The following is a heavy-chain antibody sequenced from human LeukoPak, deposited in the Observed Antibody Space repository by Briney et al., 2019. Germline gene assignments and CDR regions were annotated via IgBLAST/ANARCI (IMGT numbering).Heavy chain of an antibody. CDR3: AKCITALLSPADAFDI. CDR2: ISGSGGST. CDR1: GFTFSSYA. D-gene: IGHD1-26*01. Sequence: PVGSLRLSCAASGFTFSSYAMGWVRQAPGKGLEWISAISGSGGSTYYADSVKGRFTISRDNSKNTLHLQMNSLRAEDTAVYYCAKCITALLSPADAFDIWGQGTMVTVSS. J-gene: IGHJ3*02. V-gene: IGHV3-23*01.